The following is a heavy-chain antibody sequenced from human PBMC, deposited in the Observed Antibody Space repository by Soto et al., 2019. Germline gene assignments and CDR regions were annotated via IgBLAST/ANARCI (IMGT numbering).Heavy chain of an antibody. D-gene: IGHD4-17*01. Sequence: ASVKVSCKAPGYTFTSYGISWVRQAPGQGLEWMGWISAYNGNTNYAQKLQGRVTMTTDTSTSTAYMELRSLRSDDTAVYYCARDLWDTVTPPGAFDIWGQGTMVTVS. CDR2: ISAYNGNT. CDR1: GYTFTSYG. CDR3: ARDLWDTVTPPGAFDI. V-gene: IGHV1-18*01. J-gene: IGHJ3*02.